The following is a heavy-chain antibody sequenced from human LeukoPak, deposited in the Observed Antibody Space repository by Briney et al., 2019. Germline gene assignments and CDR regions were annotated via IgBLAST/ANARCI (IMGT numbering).Heavy chain of an antibody. J-gene: IGHJ4*02. Sequence: GESLKISCKGSENSFTNCWIAWVRPMPGKGLEWMGIIYPGDSDTRYRPTFQGQVTISADRSSTTAYLQWSGLKASDTAMYYCARSVDSTTSTLPYWGQGTLVTVSS. CDR1: ENSFTNCW. D-gene: IGHD5-18*01. CDR3: ARSVDSTTSTLPY. CDR2: IYPGDSDT. V-gene: IGHV5-51*01.